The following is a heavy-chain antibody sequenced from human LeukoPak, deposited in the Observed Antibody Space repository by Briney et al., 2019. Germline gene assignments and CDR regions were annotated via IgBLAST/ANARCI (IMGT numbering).Heavy chain of an antibody. CDR2: ITSDGTTT. D-gene: IGHD3-16*01. CDR1: GFSLSDYW. J-gene: IGHJ4*01. Sequence: GGSLRLSCVGSGFSLSDYWMHWVRQTPGKGLMWVSRITSDGTTTWYADSVKGRFTVSRDNAKNTLFLEMNSLRDEDTAVYYCAGDYIWGRLFWGQGTLVTVSS. CDR3: AGDYIWGRLF. V-gene: IGHV3-74*01.